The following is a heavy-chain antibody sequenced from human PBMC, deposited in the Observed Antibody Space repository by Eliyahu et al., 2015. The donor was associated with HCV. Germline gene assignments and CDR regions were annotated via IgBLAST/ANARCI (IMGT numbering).Heavy chain of an antibody. Sequence: QVQLQESGPGLVKPSETLSLTCTVSGGSVSSGSYYWSWIRQPPGKGLEWIGYIYYSGSTNYNPSLKSRVTISVDTSKNQFSLKLSSVTAADTAVYYCARVPVVPAAWDYWGQGTLVTVSS. J-gene: IGHJ4*02. CDR2: IYYSGST. D-gene: IGHD2-2*01. CDR1: GGSVSSGSYY. V-gene: IGHV4-61*01. CDR3: ARVPVVPAAWDY.